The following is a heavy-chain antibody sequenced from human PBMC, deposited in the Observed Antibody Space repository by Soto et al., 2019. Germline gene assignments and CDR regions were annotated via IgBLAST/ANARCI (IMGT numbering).Heavy chain of an antibody. CDR2: INHSGST. Sequence: PSETLSLTCAVYGGSFSGYYWSWIRQPPGKGLEWIGEINHSGSTNYNPSLKSRVTISVDTSKNQFSLKLSSVTAADTAVYYCARADYYDSSGYQYYFDYWGQGTLVTVSS. D-gene: IGHD3-22*01. J-gene: IGHJ4*02. CDR3: ARADYYDSSGYQYYFDY. CDR1: GGSFSGYY. V-gene: IGHV4-34*01.